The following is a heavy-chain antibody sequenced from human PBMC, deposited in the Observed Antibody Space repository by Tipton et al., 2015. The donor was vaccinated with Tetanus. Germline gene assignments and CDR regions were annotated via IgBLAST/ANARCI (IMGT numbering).Heavy chain of an antibody. Sequence: TLSLTCTVSGGSTQSFYWSWIRQSAGRGLEWIGRIYTSGSTTYNPSLKSRVAMSMDTSRNQFSLTLNSVTVADTAVYYCARGGSYSYGPRGFDLWGRGTLVTVSS. CDR1: GGSTQSFY. D-gene: IGHD5-18*01. CDR2: IYTSGST. V-gene: IGHV4-4*07. J-gene: IGHJ2*01. CDR3: ARGGSYSYGPRGFDL.